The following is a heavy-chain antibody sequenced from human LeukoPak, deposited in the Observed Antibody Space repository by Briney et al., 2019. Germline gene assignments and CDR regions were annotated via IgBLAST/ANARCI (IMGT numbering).Heavy chain of an antibody. J-gene: IGHJ4*02. CDR3: ANGGYYSLDS. CDR2: ISYDGSNK. CDR1: GFTFRNYG. Sequence: PGRSLRLSCAASGFTFRNYGMHCVRQAPGKGLEWVAVISYDGSNKYYADSVKGRFTISRDNSKRTLFLQTDSLRGEDTAVYYCANGGYYSLDSWGQGTLVTVSS. V-gene: IGHV3-30*18. D-gene: IGHD2-15*01.